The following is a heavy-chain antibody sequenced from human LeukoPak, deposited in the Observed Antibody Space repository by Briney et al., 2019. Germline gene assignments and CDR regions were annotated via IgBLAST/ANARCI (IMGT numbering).Heavy chain of an antibody. V-gene: IGHV1-69*05. D-gene: IGHD2-15*01. Sequence: SVKVSCKASGGTFSSYAISGVRQAPGQGLEGMGGIIPIFGTANYAQKFQGRVTITTDESTSTAYMELSSLRSEDTAVYYCARDPVVAATQRPNFDIWGQGTMVTVSS. CDR2: IIPIFGTA. J-gene: IGHJ3*02. CDR3: ARDPVVAATQRPNFDI. CDR1: GGTFSSYA.